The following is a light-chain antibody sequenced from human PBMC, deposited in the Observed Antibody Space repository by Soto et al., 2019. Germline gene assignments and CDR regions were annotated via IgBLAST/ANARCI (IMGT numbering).Light chain of an antibody. Sequence: QSVLTQPASVSGSPGQSITISCTGTRRDIHGYNYVSWYQQHPGKVPKLMIFEVSNRLSGVSYRFSGSKSGHTASLAIPGLQAEDEADYYCSSYTGSSTLYVFGTGTKVTVL. J-gene: IGLJ1*01. CDR1: RRDIHGYNY. V-gene: IGLV2-14*01. CDR2: EVS. CDR3: SSYTGSSTLYV.